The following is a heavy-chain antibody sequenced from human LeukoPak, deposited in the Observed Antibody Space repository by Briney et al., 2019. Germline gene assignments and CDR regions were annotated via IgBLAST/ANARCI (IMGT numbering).Heavy chain of an antibody. V-gene: IGHV1-2*02. Sequence: GASVKVSCKASGYTFTGYYMHWVRQAPGQGLEWMGWINPNSGGTNYAQRFQGRVTVTRDTSISTVYMELSRLRSDDTAVYFCARGQIGRGRWLQLGYWGQGTLVTVSS. J-gene: IGHJ4*02. D-gene: IGHD5-24*01. CDR1: GYTFTGYY. CDR3: ARGQIGRGRWLQLGY. CDR2: INPNSGGT.